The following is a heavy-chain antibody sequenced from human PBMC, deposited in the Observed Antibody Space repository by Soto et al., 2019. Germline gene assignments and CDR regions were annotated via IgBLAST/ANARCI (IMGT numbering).Heavy chain of an antibody. Sequence: GGSLRLSCAASGFTFSSYWMSWVRQAPGKGLEWVANIKQDGSEKYYVDSVKGRFTISRDNAKNSLYLQMNSLRAEDTAVYYCARGTILGPYSISFDYWGKGTLVTVS. V-gene: IGHV3-7*01. D-gene: IGHD6-6*01. CDR1: GFTFSSYW. CDR3: ARGTILGPYSISFDY. J-gene: IGHJ4*02. CDR2: IKQDGSEK.